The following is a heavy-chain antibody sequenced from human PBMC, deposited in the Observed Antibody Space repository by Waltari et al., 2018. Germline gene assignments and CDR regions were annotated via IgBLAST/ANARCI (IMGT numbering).Heavy chain of an antibody. CDR3: ARDGNSSFHFDY. CDR2: IYTGGST. D-gene: IGHD1-26*01. J-gene: IGHJ4*02. V-gene: IGHV3-53*01. CDR1: GFTVSTTY. Sequence: EVQLVESGGGLIQPGGSLRLACAVSGFTVSTTYMTWVRQTPGKGMEWVSTIYTGGSTYYAESVKGRFTISRDNSKNTLYLQMNSLGAEDTAVYFCARDGNSSFHFDYWGQGTLVTVSS.